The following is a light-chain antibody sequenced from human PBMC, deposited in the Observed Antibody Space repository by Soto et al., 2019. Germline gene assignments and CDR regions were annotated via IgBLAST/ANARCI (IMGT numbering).Light chain of an antibody. CDR1: QSISSW. CDR3: QKYNSYLWT. CDR2: KAS. V-gene: IGKV1-5*03. Sequence: DIQMTQSPSTLSASVGDRVTITCRASQSISSWLAWYQQKPGKAPKLLIDKASSLGSGVPSRFSGSGSGTEFTLTISRLQPDDFATYYCQKYNSYLWTFGQGTKGEIK. J-gene: IGKJ1*01.